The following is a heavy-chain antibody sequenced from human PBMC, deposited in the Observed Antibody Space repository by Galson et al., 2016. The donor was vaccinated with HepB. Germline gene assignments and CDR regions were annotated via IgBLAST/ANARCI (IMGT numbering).Heavy chain of an antibody. CDR2: IYHRGST. CDR3: ARGSTTLLYY. CDR1: GNSISSSNW. J-gene: IGHJ4*02. D-gene: IGHD1-26*01. Sequence: SETLSLTCAVSGNSISSSNWWSWVRQPPGKGLEWIGEIYHRGSTKYNLSLKSRVTIAVDKSKNQFSLRLSSVTAADTAVYYCARGSTTLLYYWGQGTLVTVSS. V-gene: IGHV4-4*02.